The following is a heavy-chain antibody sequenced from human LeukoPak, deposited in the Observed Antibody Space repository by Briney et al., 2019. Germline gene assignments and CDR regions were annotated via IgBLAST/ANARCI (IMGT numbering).Heavy chain of an antibody. CDR2: IDWDDDK. V-gene: IGHV2-70*04. CDR1: GFSLSTSGMR. CDR3: ARTPYCGGDCYVDY. Sequence: ESGPALVKPTQTLTLTCTFSGFSLSTSGMRVSWIRQPPGKALEWLARIDWDDDKFYSTSLKTRLTTSKDTSKNQVVLTMTNMDPVDTATYYCARTPYCGGDCYVDYWGQGTLVTVSS. J-gene: IGHJ4*02. D-gene: IGHD2-21*02.